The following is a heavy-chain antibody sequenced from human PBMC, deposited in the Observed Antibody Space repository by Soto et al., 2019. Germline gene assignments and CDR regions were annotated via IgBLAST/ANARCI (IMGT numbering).Heavy chain of an antibody. J-gene: IGHJ4*02. CDR3: TAYTSSWYPX. D-gene: IGHD6-13*01. CDR1: GFTFSNAW. Sequence: GALRLSWAASGFTFSNAWMSWVRQAPGKGLELVGLIKSKTDGGTTDYAAPVKGRFTISRDDSKNTLYLQMNSLKTEDTAVYYCTAYTSSWYPXWGQGTRVTASX. V-gene: IGHV3-15*01. CDR2: IKSKTDGGTT.